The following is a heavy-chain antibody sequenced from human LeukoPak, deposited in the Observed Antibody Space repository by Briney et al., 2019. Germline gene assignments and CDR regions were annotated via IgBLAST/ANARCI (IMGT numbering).Heavy chain of an antibody. D-gene: IGHD6-13*01. CDR3: ARDRTRIAAAVSWYFDY. J-gene: IGHJ4*02. CDR1: VGTFSSYP. Sequence: SSVNDSCLCSVGTFSSYPLGGVRPAPGQGLEWMGRTISIIGIANDEQKFQGRVTVTVDKSTSTAYMEMGSLRSEDTAVYYCARDRTRIAAAVSWYFDYWGQGTLVTVSS. CDR2: TISIIGIA. V-gene: IGHV1-69*04.